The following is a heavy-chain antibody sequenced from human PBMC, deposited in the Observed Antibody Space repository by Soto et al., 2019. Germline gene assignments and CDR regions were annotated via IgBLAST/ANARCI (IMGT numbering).Heavy chain of an antibody. V-gene: IGHV1-3*01. CDR1: GYTLTNYV. Sequence: QVQLVQSGAEVKKPGASVKVSCEASGYTLTNYVIHWVRQAPGQRLEWMGWINAGNGNTKYSQRFQGRVTITRDTSASTAYMELRSLRSQDTAVYYCARESAASGAGGDYWGQGTLVTASS. J-gene: IGHJ4*02. CDR2: INAGNGNT. D-gene: IGHD6-13*01. CDR3: ARESAASGAGGDY.